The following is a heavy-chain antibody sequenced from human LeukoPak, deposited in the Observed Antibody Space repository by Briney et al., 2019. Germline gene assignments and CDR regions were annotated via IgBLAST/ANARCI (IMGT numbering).Heavy chain of an antibody. CDR2: ISAYNGNT. CDR1: GYTFTSYG. D-gene: IGHD2-21*02. V-gene: IGHV1-18*01. J-gene: IGHJ5*02. CDR3: ARYIVVVTEGGWFDP. Sequence: ASVKVSCKASGYTFTSYGISWVRQAPGQGLEWMGWISAYNGNTNYAQKLQGRVTMTTDTSTSTAYMELRSLRSDDTAVYYCARYIVVVTEGGWFDPWGQGTLVTVSS.